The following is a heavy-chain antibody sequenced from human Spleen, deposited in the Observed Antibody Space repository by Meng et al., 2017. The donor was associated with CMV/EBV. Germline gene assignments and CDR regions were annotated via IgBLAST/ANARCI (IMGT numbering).Heavy chain of an antibody. CDR2: IYYSGST. J-gene: IGHJ6*02. V-gene: IGHV4-59*01. Sequence: SETLSLTCAVFGGSFSTYYWSWIRQHPGKGLEWIGYIYYSGSTYYNPSLKSRVTISADTSKNQFSLKLSSVTAADTAVYYCARWNICSSTTCYYYYGMDVWGQGTTVTVSS. D-gene: IGHD2-2*01. CDR3: ARWNICSSTTCYYYYGMDV. CDR1: GGSFSTYY.